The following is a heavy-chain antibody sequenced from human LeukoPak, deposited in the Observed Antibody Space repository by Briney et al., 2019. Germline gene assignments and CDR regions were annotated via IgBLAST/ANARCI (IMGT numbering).Heavy chain of an antibody. Sequence: GASVKVSCKASGYTFTSYYMHWERQAPGQGLEWMGVISPSGGSTTYAQKFQGRVSMTRDTSTSTVDMELSSQTCEDTAVYYCARSHSSWYWFDSWGQGTPVTVSS. V-gene: IGHV1-46*01. CDR3: ARSHSSWYWFDS. CDR1: GYTFTSYY. CDR2: ISPSGGST. J-gene: IGHJ5*01. D-gene: IGHD6-13*01.